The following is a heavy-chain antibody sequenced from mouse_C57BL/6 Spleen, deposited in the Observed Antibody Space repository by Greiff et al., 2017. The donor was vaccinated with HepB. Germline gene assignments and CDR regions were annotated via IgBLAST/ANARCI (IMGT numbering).Heavy chain of an antibody. Sequence: EVMLVESGGGLVQPGGSMKLSCAASGFTFSDAWMDWVRQSPEKGLEWVAEIRNKANNHATYYAESVKGRFTISRDDSKSSVYLQMNSLRAEDTGIYYCTQAYYYGSMGYAMDDWGQGTSVTVSS. CDR1: GFTFSDAW. CDR2: IRNKANNHAT. D-gene: IGHD1-1*01. J-gene: IGHJ4*01. CDR3: TQAYYYGSMGYAMDD. V-gene: IGHV6-6*01.